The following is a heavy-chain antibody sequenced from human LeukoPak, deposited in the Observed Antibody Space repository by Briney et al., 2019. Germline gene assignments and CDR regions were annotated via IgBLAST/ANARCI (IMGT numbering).Heavy chain of an antibody. CDR2: IWYDGSNK. Sequence: GVSLRRSCAASGFTFSSYGMHWVRQAPGKGLEWVAVIWYDGSNKYYADSVKGRFTISRDNSKNTLYLQMNSLRAEDTAVYYCARDGEDCSGGSCYPAGGSDFDYWGQGTLVTVSS. CDR1: GFTFSSYG. J-gene: IGHJ4*02. D-gene: IGHD2-15*01. CDR3: ARDGEDCSGGSCYPAGGSDFDY. V-gene: IGHV3-33*01.